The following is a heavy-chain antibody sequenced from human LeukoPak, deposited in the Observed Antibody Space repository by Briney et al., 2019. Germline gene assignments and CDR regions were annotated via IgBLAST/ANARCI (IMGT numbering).Heavy chain of an antibody. J-gene: IGHJ4*02. V-gene: IGHV4-34*01. CDR2: INHSGST. Sequence: SETLSLTCAVYGGSFSGYYWSWIRQPPGKGLEWIGEINHSGSTNYNPSLKSRVTISVDTSKNQFSLKLSSVTAADTAVYYCARGLRYCSGGSCFMYWGQGTLVTVSS. CDR3: ARGLRYCSGGSCFMY. D-gene: IGHD2-15*01. CDR1: GGSFSGYY.